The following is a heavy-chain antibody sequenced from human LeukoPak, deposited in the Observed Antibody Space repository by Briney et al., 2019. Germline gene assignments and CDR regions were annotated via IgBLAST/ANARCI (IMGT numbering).Heavy chain of an antibody. J-gene: IGHJ5*02. CDR3: ARDIGDCSSASCYPGP. D-gene: IGHD2-2*01. CDR1: GYTFTGYH. Sequence: ASVKVSCKASGYTFTGYHMHWVRQAPGQGLEWMGWINPNSGGTNYGQKFQGRVTMTRDTSISTAYMELSRLRSDDTAVYYCARDIGDCSSASCYPGPWGQGTLVTVSS. V-gene: IGHV1-2*02. CDR2: INPNSGGT.